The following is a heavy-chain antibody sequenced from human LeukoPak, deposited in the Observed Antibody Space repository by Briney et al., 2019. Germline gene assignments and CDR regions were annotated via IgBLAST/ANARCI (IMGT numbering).Heavy chain of an antibody. V-gene: IGHV4-30-4*01. D-gene: IGHD2-15*01. CDR2: IFYSGST. CDR1: GGSISSDDYY. CDR3: ARVRASCSGGNCFQLDF. J-gene: IGHJ4*02. Sequence: SQTLSLTCSVSGGSISSDDYYWSWIRQPPGKGLEWIGSIFYSGSTYYNPSLKSRVTISMDTSKNQFSLKLSSVTAADTAVYYCARVRASCSGGNCFQLDFWGQGTLVTVSS.